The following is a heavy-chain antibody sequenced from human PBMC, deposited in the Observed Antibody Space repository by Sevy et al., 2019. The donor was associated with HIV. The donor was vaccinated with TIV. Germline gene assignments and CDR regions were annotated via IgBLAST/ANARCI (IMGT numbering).Heavy chain of an antibody. CDR1: GFIFSDYY. CDR3: ARVLRPYSDYDRGGYFDY. CDR2: ITSSGNTK. V-gene: IGHV3-11*01. D-gene: IGHD5-12*01. J-gene: IGHJ4*02. Sequence: GGSLRLSCAASGFIFSDYYMSWIRQTPGKGLEWVSYITSSGNTKYFADSVKGRFTISRDNAKNSLYLQMNSLRAEDTAVYYCARVLRPYSDYDRGGYFDYWGQGTLVTVSS.